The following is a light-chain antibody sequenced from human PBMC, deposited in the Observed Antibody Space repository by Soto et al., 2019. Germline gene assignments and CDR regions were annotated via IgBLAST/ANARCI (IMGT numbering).Light chain of an antibody. CDR3: SSYTSSSTYV. Sequence: SSLTRPASVNRSPGQSIAISSTGTSSDVGAYNSVSWYQQHPGRAPKLMIHDVSNRPSGVSNRFSGSKSGNTASLTISGLQAEDEADYYCSSYTSSSTYVFGTGTKVTVL. V-gene: IGLV2-14*03. CDR2: DVS. CDR1: SSDVGAYNS. J-gene: IGLJ1*01.